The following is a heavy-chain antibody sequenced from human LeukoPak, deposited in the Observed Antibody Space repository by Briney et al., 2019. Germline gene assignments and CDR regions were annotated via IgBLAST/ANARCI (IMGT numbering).Heavy chain of an antibody. Sequence: GGSLRLSCAASKFTFSSYGMHWVRQAPGKGLEWVAFIRYDGSNKYYADSVKGRFTISRDNSKNTLYLQMNSLRAEDTAVYYCAKDKFQYYYYYMDVWGKGTTVTISS. CDR1: KFTFSSYG. V-gene: IGHV3-30*02. CDR2: IRYDGSNK. J-gene: IGHJ6*03. CDR3: AKDKFQYYYYYMDV.